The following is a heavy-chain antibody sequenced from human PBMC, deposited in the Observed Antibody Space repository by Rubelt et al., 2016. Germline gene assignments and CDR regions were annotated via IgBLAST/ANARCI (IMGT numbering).Heavy chain of an antibody. CDR2: ISGSGGST. J-gene: IGHJ6*02. V-gene: IGHV3-23*01. CDR1: GGSISSSSYY. Sequence: LQLQESGPGLVKPSETLSLTCTVSGGSISSSSYYWGWIRQPPGKGLEWVSAISGSGGSTYYADSVKGRLTFSRGNSKNTLYLKMTSLRAEDTAVYYCAKDVSPDFWSGYSSFYGMDVWGQGTTVTVSS. CDR3: AKDVSPDFWSGYSSFYGMDV. D-gene: IGHD3-3*01.